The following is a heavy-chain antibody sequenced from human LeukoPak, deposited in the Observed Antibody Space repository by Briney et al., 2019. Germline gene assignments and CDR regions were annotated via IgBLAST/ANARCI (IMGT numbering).Heavy chain of an antibody. CDR1: GFTFSSYG. Sequence: GRSLRLSCAASGFTFSSYGMHWVRQAPGKGLEWVGGTAYDGAEKYYADSVRGRFAISRDNSKSTVYLEMNSLRLEDAAVYYCAREGDRHFTFDYWGRGTLVTVSS. D-gene: IGHD2/OR15-2a*01. CDR2: TAYDGAEK. V-gene: IGHV3-30*06. J-gene: IGHJ4*02. CDR3: AREGDRHFTFDY.